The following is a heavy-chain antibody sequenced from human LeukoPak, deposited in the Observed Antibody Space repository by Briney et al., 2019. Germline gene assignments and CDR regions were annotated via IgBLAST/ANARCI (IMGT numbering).Heavy chain of an antibody. J-gene: IGHJ5*02. D-gene: IGHD2-2*01. CDR1: GGSFTTYY. Sequence: NPSETLSLTCAVYGGSFTTYYWSWIRQPPGKGLEWIGEINHNEFTNYNPSLKSRVTMSVDTSKNQFSLKLSSVTAADTAVYYCARDSGCSSTSCYFGPWFDPWGQGTLVTVSS. CDR3: ARDSGCSSTSCYFGPWFDP. V-gene: IGHV4-34*01. CDR2: INHNEFT.